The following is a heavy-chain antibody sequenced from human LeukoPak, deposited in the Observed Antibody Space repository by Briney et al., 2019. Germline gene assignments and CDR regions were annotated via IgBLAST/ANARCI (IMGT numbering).Heavy chain of an antibody. CDR1: GFTFSSYW. D-gene: IGHD3-10*01. CDR3: ARERYGSGTRVRYFDY. CDR2: IKQDGSEK. J-gene: IGHJ4*02. V-gene: IGHV3-7*01. Sequence: PGGSLRLSCAASGFTFSSYWMSWVRQAPGKGLEWVANIKQDGSEKFYVDSVKGRFTISRDNAKNSLYLQMNSLRTEDTAVYYCARERYGSGTRVRYFDYWGQGTLVTVSS.